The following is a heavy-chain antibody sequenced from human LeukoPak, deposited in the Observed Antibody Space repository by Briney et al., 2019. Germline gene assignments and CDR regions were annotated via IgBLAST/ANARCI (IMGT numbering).Heavy chain of an antibody. CDR1: GFTFDDYA. V-gene: IGHV3-9*01. J-gene: IGHJ4*02. CDR2: LSWNSDNI. D-gene: IGHD3-22*01. CDR3: AKGPYSSGYSIDS. Sequence: GGSLRLSCTTSGFTFDDYAMHWVRQAPGKSLEWVSGLSWNSDNIDYADSVKGRSTISRDNDKNSLYLQMNSLKTDDTAFYYCAKGPYSSGYSIDSWGQGTLVTVSS.